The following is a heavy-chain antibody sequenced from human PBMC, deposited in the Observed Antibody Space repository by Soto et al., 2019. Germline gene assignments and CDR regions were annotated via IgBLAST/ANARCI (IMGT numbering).Heavy chain of an antibody. J-gene: IGHJ6*02. D-gene: IGHD6-19*01. Sequence: QVQLQQWGAGLLKPSETLSLTCAVYGGSFSGYYWSWIRQPPGKGLEWIGEINHSGSTNYNPSLKSRVTISVDTSKNQFSLKLSSVTAADTAVYYCARVVAGTARGYYYYYGMDVWGQGTTVTVSS. CDR3: ARVVAGTARGYYYYYGMDV. CDR2: INHSGST. V-gene: IGHV4-34*01. CDR1: GGSFSGYY.